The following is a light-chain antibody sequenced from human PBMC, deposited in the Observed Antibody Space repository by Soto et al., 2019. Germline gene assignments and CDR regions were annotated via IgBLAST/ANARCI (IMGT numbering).Light chain of an antibody. J-gene: IGKJ1*01. CDR1: QSVSSN. CDR3: HHYNNWPRT. CDR2: GAS. V-gene: IGKV3-15*01. Sequence: EIVMTQSPATLSVSPGERATLSCRASQSVSSNLAWYHQKPGQAPRFLIYGASTRATGIPARFSGSGSGTEFTLTISSLQSEDFAVYYCHHYNNWPRTFGQGTKVDI.